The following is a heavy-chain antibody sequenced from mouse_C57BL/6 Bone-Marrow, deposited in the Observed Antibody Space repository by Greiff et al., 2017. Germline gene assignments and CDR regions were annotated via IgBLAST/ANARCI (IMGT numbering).Heavy chain of an antibody. CDR1: GFSLTSYG. Sequence: VQLKQSGPGLVQPSQSLSITCTVSGFSLTSYGVHWVRQSLGKGLEWLGVIWSGGSTDYNAAFISRLSISKDNSKSQVFFKMNSLQADDTAIYYCARDPYYYGTFYYAMDYWGQGTSVTVSS. D-gene: IGHD1-1*01. J-gene: IGHJ4*01. V-gene: IGHV2-2*01. CDR3: ARDPYYYGTFYYAMDY. CDR2: IWSGGST.